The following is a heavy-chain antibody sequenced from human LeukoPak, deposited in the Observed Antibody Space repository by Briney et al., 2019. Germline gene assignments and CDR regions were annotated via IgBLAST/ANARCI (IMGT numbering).Heavy chain of an antibody. V-gene: IGHV4-31*03. CDR2: IYYSGST. Sequence: SQTLSLTCTVSGGSISSGGYYWSWIRQHPGKGLEWLGYIYYSGSTYYNPSLKSRVTISVDTSKNQFSLKLSSVTAADTAVYYCAKQERITIFGVVKANWFDPWGQGTLVTVSS. CDR3: AKQERITIFGVVKANWFDP. J-gene: IGHJ5*02. CDR1: GGSISSGGYY. D-gene: IGHD3-3*01.